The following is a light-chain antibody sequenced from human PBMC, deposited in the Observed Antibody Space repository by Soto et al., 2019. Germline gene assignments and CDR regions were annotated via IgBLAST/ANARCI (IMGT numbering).Light chain of an antibody. CDR1: SSDVGGYNY. CDR2: EVT. V-gene: IGLV2-8*01. CDR3: SSYAGSNHLV. J-gene: IGLJ2*01. Sequence: QSALTQPPSASGSPGQSVTISCTGTSSDVGGYNYVSWYQQHPGKAPRLVIFEVTKRPSGVPDRFPGSKSGNTASLTVSGLQAEDEADCYCSSYAGSNHLVFGGGTQLTVL.